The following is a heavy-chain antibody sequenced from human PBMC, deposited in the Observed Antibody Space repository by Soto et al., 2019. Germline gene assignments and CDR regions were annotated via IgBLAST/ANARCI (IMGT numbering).Heavy chain of an antibody. V-gene: IGHV4-59*01. D-gene: IGHD3-9*01. CDR2: IYYSGST. Sequence: PSETLSLTCTFSGGSISTYYWSWIRQPPGKGLEWIGYIYYSGSTDYNPSLKSRVIISVDTSKNQFSLNLSSVTVADTALYYCVSGYYDIFSGCDTNYLYDNSGPGALVTVSS. CDR1: GGSISTYY. CDR3: VSGYYDIFSGCDTNYLYDN. J-gene: IGHJ4*01.